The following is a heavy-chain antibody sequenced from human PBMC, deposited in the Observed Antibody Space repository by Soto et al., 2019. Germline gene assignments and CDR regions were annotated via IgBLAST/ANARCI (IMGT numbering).Heavy chain of an antibody. CDR3: ARPTLARELDY. V-gene: IGHV1-2*02. CDR2: VNTNNGDT. D-gene: IGHD6-6*01. CDR1: GYSFTAFS. J-gene: IGHJ4*02. Sequence: GASVKVSCKASGYSFTAFSLHWVRQAPGQGLEWMGWVNTNNGDTSYAQNIQDRVTMTRDTAISTAFMELTSLTSDDTAVYFCARPTLARELDYWGQGTVGTVSS.